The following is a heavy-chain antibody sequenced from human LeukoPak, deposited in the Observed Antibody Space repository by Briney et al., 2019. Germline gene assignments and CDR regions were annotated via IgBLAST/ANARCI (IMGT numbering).Heavy chain of an antibody. J-gene: IGHJ5*02. CDR1: GFTFSSYW. CDR3: VSRSINWYKGNNWFDP. CDR2: INTDGSST. Sequence: GGSLRLSCAASGFTFSSYWMHWVRQAPGKGLVWVSRINTDGSSTSYADSVKGRFTISRDSAKNTLYLQMNSLRVEDTALYYCVSRSINWYKGNNWFDPWGQGTLVTVSS. V-gene: IGHV3-74*01. D-gene: IGHD6-13*01.